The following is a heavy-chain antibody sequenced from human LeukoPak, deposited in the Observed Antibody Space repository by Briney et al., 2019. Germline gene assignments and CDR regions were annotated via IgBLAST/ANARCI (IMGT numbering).Heavy chain of an antibody. D-gene: IGHD2-15*01. V-gene: IGHV1-69*13. J-gene: IGHJ4*02. CDR1: GGPFSSYD. CDR2: INPISGTA. CDR3: ARGPGLLCSGGGCYRGGSFDY. Sequence: SVKVSCKASGGPFSSYDITWVRQAPGQGLEWMGGINPISGTAKYAQKFQDRVTITADDSTSTAYMELSSLRSEDTAVYYCARGPGLLCSGGGCYRGGSFDYWGQGTLVTVSS.